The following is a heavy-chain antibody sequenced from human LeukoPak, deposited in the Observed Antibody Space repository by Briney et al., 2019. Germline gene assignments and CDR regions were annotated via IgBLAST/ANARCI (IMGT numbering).Heavy chain of an antibody. D-gene: IGHD6-19*01. Sequence: ASVRVSCKASGYTFTSYGISWVRQAPGQGLEWMGWISAYNGNTNYAQKLQGRVTMTTDTSTSTAYMELRNLRSDDTAVYYCARDRHSSGWYYNWFDPWGQGTLVTVSS. V-gene: IGHV1-18*01. CDR2: ISAYNGNT. CDR1: GYTFTSYG. CDR3: ARDRHSSGWYYNWFDP. J-gene: IGHJ5*02.